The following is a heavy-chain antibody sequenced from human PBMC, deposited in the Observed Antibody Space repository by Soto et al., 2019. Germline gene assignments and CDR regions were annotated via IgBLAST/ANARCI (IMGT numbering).Heavy chain of an antibody. CDR3: ASSPVLIGYVIRQSVDFDY. D-gene: IGHD6-13*01. CDR1: GGSISSSSYY. V-gene: IGHV4-39*01. J-gene: IGHJ4*02. Sequence: SETLSLTCTVSGGSISSSSYYWGWIRQPPGKGLEWIGSIYYSGSTYYNPSLKSRVTISVDTSKNQFSLKLSSVTAADTAVYYCASSPVLIGYVIRQSVDFDYWGQGTLVTVSS. CDR2: IYYSGST.